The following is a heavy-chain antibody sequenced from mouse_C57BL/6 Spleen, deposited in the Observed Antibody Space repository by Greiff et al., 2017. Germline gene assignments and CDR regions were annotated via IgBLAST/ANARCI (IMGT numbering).Heavy chain of an antibody. CDR1: GYTFTSYW. Sequence: QVQLQQPGAELVRPGSSVKLSCKASGYTFTSYWMHWVKQRPIQGLEWIGNIDPSDSETHYNQKFKDKATLTVDKSSSPAYMQLSSLTSEDSAVYYCARGDYSNYWYFDVWGTGTTVTVSS. CDR3: ARGDYSNYWYFDV. J-gene: IGHJ1*03. D-gene: IGHD2-5*01. CDR2: IDPSDSET. V-gene: IGHV1-52*01.